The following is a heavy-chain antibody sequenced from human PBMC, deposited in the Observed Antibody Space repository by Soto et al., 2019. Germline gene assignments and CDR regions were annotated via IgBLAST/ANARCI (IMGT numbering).Heavy chain of an antibody. V-gene: IGHV1-18*01. J-gene: IGHJ6*02. CDR1: GYTFTSYG. CDR2: ISAYNGNT. D-gene: IGHD4-17*01. Sequence: QVQLVQSGAEVKKPGASVKVSCKASGYTFTSYGISWVRQAPGQGLEWMGWISAYNGNTNYAQKLQGRVTMTTDTSXSXVYMELRSLRSDDTAVYYCARDKYGDLLYYYYGMDVWGQGTTVTVSS. CDR3: ARDKYGDLLYYYYGMDV.